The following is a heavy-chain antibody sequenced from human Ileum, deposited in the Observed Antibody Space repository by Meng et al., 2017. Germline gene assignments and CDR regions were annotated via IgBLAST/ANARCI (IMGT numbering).Heavy chain of an antibody. CDR1: GYTFTSHY. Sequence: VRFVQSGDKVKKPGASVKVSCKASGYTFTSHYIHWWRQAPGQGLEWMGWINGGTGNTEYSQNFQGRITFTRDTAASTVYMELSSLRSEDTAVFYCARVAVTGIGYFQYWGQGTLVTVSS. V-gene: IGHV1-3*01. J-gene: IGHJ1*01. D-gene: IGHD6-19*01. CDR3: ARVAVTGIGYFQY. CDR2: INGGTGNT.